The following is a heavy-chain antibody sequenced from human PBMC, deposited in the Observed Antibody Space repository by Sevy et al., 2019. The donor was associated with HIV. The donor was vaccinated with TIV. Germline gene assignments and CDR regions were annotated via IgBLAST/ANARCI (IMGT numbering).Heavy chain of an antibody. D-gene: IGHD3-3*01. J-gene: IGHJ4*02. CDR1: GFTFSSYA. CDR2: ISGSGGST. Sequence: GGSLRLSCAASGFTFSSYAMRWVRQAPGKGLEWVSAISGSGGSTYYADSVKGRFTISRDNSKNTLYLQKNSLIAEDRVVAYGTEERPSDDFWRGYFDYWGQGTLVTVSS. V-gene: IGHV3-23*01. CDR3: TEERPSDDFWRGYFDY.